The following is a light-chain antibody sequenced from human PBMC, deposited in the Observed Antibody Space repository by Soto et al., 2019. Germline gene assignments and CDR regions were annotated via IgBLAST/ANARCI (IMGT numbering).Light chain of an antibody. V-gene: IGKV3D-15*01. Sequence: EIVMTQSPATVSVSPGDRATLSCRASQSVSSHLAWYQQNPGQPHRLLIYGAYNRATGIQDRFSGSGCGTDFTITISSLQAEDFATYYYEEHYRFPGTVGQGTKVDIK. CDR3: EEHYRFPGT. CDR1: QSVSSH. J-gene: IGKJ1*01. CDR2: GAY.